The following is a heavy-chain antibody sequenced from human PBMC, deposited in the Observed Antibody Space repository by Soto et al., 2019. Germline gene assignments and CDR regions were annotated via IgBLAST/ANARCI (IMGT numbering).Heavy chain of an antibody. Sequence: QVQLVESGGGVVQPGRSLRLSCAASGFIFSDYGMHWVRQAPGKGLEWVTLMSYDGSKEYYADSVKGRFTSSRDNSKNTLYLQMNSLSAEDSAVYYCAKDGRSAAFDYWGQGTLVIVSS. CDR2: MSYDGSKE. J-gene: IGHJ4*02. D-gene: IGHD6-13*01. V-gene: IGHV3-30*18. CDR3: AKDGRSAAFDY. CDR1: GFIFSDYG.